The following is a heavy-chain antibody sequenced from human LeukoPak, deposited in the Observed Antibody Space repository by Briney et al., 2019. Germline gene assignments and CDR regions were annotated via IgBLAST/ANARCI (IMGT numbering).Heavy chain of an antibody. CDR1: GFTFSSYA. Sequence: GGSLRLPCAASGFTFSSYAMSWVRQAPGKGLEWVSAISGSGGSTYYADSVKGRFTISRDNSKNTLYLQMNSLRAEDTAVYYCAKAGSSSWLNWFDPWGQGTLVTVSS. J-gene: IGHJ5*02. D-gene: IGHD6-13*01. CDR2: ISGSGGST. V-gene: IGHV3-23*01. CDR3: AKAGSSSWLNWFDP.